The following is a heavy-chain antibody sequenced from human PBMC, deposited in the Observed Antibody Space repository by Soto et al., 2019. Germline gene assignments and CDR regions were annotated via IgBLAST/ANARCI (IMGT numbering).Heavy chain of an antibody. D-gene: IGHD1-1*01. CDR2: ISSDGSDK. CDR1: GFTFSAYA. J-gene: IGHJ5*02. Sequence: GGSLRLSCAASGFTFSAYAMHWVRQAPGKGLEWVTVISSDGSDKYYAGSVKGRFTISRDNSKNTLYLQMTSLRPEDTAVYFCAKGVVATTGWLDPWGQGTLVTVSS. V-gene: IGHV3-30*18. CDR3: AKGVVATTGWLDP.